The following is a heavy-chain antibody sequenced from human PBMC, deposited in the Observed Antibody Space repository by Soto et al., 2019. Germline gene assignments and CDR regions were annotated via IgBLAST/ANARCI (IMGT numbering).Heavy chain of an antibody. Sequence: DVQLVESGGGLIQPGESLRLSCAAFGLTVSGKKYVAWVRQAPGKGLEWVSALYDVDGSFYAYSVKGRFTTSSDSSKTTVYLPMNGLRPDDTAVYYFASWHEREHAYDVWGQGTTVTVSS. J-gene: IGHJ3*01. CDR2: LYDVDGS. CDR3: ASWHEREHAYDV. D-gene: IGHD1-1*01. CDR1: GLTVSGKKY. V-gene: IGHV3-53*01.